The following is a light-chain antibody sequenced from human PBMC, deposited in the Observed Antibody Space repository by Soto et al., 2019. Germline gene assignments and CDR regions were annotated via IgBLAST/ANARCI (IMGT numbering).Light chain of an antibody. CDR2: EVS. Sequence: QSALPQPASVSGSPGQSITISCTGTSSDVRGFNYVSWYQHYPGEAPKLLIYEVSNRPSGVSSRFSGSKSGNTASPTISGLQADDEGDYYCSSFTTSNTWVFGGGTKLTVL. CDR3: SSFTTSNTWV. V-gene: IGLV2-14*01. CDR1: SSDVRGFNY. J-gene: IGLJ3*02.